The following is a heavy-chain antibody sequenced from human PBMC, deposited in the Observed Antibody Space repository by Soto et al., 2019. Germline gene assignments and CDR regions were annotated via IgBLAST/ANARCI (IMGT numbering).Heavy chain of an antibody. CDR3: ARDPDDYGDYGRFDP. V-gene: IGHV1-69*08. D-gene: IGHD4-17*01. CDR2: IIPILGIA. CDR1: GGTFSSYT. Sequence: QVQLVQSGAEVKKPGSSVKVSCKASGGTFSSYTISWVRQAPGQGLEWMGRIIPILGIANYEQKFQGRVTITADKSTSTAYMELSSLRSEDTAVYYCARDPDDYGDYGRFDPWGQGTLVTVSS. J-gene: IGHJ5*02.